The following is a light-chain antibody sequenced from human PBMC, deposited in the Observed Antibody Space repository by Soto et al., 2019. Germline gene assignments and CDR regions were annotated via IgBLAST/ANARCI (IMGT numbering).Light chain of an antibody. CDR2: GAF. CDR1: QSVSSN. CDR3: QQYNNWPLT. Sequence: EIMMTQSPATLSVSPGERATLSCRASQSVSSNLAWYQQKPGQAPRLLIYGAFTRATGIPARFSGSGSGTEFTLTISSLQSEDFAVYYCQQYNNWPLTFGGGTKV. J-gene: IGKJ4*01. V-gene: IGKV3-15*01.